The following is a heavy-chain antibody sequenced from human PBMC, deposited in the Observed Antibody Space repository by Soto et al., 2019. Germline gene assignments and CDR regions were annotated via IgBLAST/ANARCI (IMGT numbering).Heavy chain of an antibody. CDR3: ARGRVGELFQPYYFDY. J-gene: IGHJ4*02. CDR2: IYYNGST. CDR1: GDSIIPYY. V-gene: IGHV4-59*08. Sequence: QVQLQESGPGLVKSSETLSLTCTVSGDSIIPYYWSWIRQPPGKGLEWIGYIYYNGSTNYNPSLKSRVTISVDTSKNQFSLKLNSVTATDTAVYYCARGRVGELFQPYYFDYWGQGTLVPVSS. D-gene: IGHD3-10*01.